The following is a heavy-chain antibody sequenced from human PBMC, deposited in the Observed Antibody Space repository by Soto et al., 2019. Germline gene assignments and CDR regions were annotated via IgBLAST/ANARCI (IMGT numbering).Heavy chain of an antibody. D-gene: IGHD3-10*01. V-gene: IGHV4-4*02. CDR1: GGSISMNW. CDR3: ARVVQGIDY. Sequence: QVQLQESGPGLVKPSGTLSLTCAVSGGSISMNWWSWVRQPPGKGLEWIGEIYHSGSTNYNPSLKXRXTXXVDKSKNQCSLKLSSVTAADTAVYYCARVVQGIDYWGQGTLVTVSS. CDR2: IYHSGST. J-gene: IGHJ4*02.